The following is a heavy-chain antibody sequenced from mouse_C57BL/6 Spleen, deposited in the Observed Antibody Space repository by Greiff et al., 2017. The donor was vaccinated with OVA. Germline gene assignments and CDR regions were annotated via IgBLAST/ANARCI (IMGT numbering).Heavy chain of an antibody. CDR1: GYTFTSYW. J-gene: IGHJ4*01. CDR2: IHPSDSDT. Sequence: QVQLQQPGAELVKPGASVTVSCKASGYTFTSYWMHWVKQRPGQGLEWIGRIHPSDSDTNYNQKFTGKATLTVDKSSSTAYMQLSSLTSEDAAVDYCASATVVASGYYYAMDYWGQGTSVTVSS. D-gene: IGHD1-1*01. V-gene: IGHV1-74*01. CDR3: ASATVVASGYYYAMDY.